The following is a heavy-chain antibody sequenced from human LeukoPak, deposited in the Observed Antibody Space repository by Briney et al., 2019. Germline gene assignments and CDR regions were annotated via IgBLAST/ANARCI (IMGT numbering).Heavy chain of an antibody. CDR2: IYYSGST. Sequence: PSQTLSLTCTVSGGXISSGGYYWSWTRQHPGKGLEWIGYIYYSGSTYYNPSLKSRVTISVDTSKNQFSLKLSSVTAADTAVYYCARAPPSTQEDYWGQGTLVTVSS. CDR3: ARAPPSTQEDY. J-gene: IGHJ4*02. CDR1: GGXISSGGYY. V-gene: IGHV4-31*03.